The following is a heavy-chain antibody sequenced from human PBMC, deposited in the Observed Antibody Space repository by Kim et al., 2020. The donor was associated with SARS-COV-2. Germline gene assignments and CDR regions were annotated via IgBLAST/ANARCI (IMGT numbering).Heavy chain of an antibody. CDR2: IYPGDSDT. J-gene: IGHJ4*02. V-gene: IGHV5-51*01. Sequence: GESLKISCKGSGYRFSSYWIGWVRQMPGKGLEWMGIIYPGDSDTRYSPSFQGQVTFSADKSISTAYLQWSSLKASDTAMYYCARQERYNSGLYGDYWGQGTLVTVSS. CDR3: ARQERYNSGLYGDY. D-gene: IGHD6-19*01. CDR1: GYRFSSYW.